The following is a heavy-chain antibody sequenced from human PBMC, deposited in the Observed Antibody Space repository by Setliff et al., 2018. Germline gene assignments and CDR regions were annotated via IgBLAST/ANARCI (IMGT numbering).Heavy chain of an antibody. V-gene: IGHV4-4*09. CDR3: ARMSGFMYMDV. J-gene: IGHJ6*03. CDR2: IYHSGGT. Sequence: SETLSLTCTVSGDSINNFYWTWIRQPPGKGLEWIGYIYHSGGTSYNPSLKSRVTISVDTSKNQFSLSLTSVTAADTAVYYCARMSGFMYMDVWGKGTPVTVSS. CDR1: GDSINNFY. D-gene: IGHD3-16*01.